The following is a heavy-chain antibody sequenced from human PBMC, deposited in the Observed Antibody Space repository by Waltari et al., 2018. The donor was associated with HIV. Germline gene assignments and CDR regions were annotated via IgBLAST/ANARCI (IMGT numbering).Heavy chain of an antibody. Sequence: EVQLVESGGGLVQPGGPVRPSCAVSGLTFISYWMTWVRQVPGKGLEWILGMSTDGNSVRSADSVKGRFTISRDNTKNTLYLQMNSLRVEDTAVYYCARGSGYYYFDYWGQGTRVTVSS. J-gene: IGHJ4*02. V-gene: IGHV3-74*01. CDR3: ARGSGYYYFDY. CDR1: GLTFISYW. D-gene: IGHD3-22*01. CDR2: MSTDGNSV.